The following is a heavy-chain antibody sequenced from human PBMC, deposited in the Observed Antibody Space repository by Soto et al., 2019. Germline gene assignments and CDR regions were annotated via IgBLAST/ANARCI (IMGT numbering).Heavy chain of an antibody. Sequence: ASVKVSCKASGYTFTSYYMHWVRQAPGQGLEWMGIINPSGGSTSYAQKFQGRVTMTRDTSTSTVYMELSGLRSEDTAVYYCARDNCSSTSCYSLGPDYWGQGTLVTV. V-gene: IGHV1-46*01. D-gene: IGHD2-2*01. CDR2: INPSGGST. J-gene: IGHJ4*02. CDR1: GYTFTSYY. CDR3: ARDNCSSTSCYSLGPDY.